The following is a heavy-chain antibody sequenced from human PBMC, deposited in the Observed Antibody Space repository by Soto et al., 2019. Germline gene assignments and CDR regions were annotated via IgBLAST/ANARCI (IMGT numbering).Heavy chain of an antibody. D-gene: IGHD1-26*01. CDR1: WFTVSSNY. CDR2: IYSGGST. V-gene: IGHV3-53*01. Sequence: GGSLRLSCAASWFTVSSNYMSWVRQAPGEGLEWVSVIYSGGSTYYADSVKGRFTISRDNSKNTLYLQMNSLRAEDTAVYYCARAFPFKSGSYVHWGQGTLVTVSS. J-gene: IGHJ4*02. CDR3: ARAFPFKSGSYVH.